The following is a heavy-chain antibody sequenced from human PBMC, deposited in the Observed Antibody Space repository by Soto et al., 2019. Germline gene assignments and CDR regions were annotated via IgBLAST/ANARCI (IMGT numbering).Heavy chain of an antibody. CDR3: ARSYSSSWRAWFDP. J-gene: IGHJ5*02. V-gene: IGHV4-4*02. CDR2: IYHSGST. CDR1: GGSISSSNW. Sequence: TSETLSLTCAVSGGSISSSNWWSWVRQPPGKGLEWIGEIYHSGSTNYNPSLKSRVTISVDKSKNQFSLKLSSVTAADTAVYYCARSYSSSWRAWFDPWGQGTLVTVSS. D-gene: IGHD6-13*01.